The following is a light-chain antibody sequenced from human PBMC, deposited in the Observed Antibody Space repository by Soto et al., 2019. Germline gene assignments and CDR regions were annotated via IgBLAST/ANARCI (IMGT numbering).Light chain of an antibody. J-gene: IGKJ3*01. CDR3: QQANSFPPSFT. Sequence: DIQMTQSPSSVSASVGDRVTITCRASQGIGSWLAWYQQKPGKAPKLLIYAASSLQSGVPSRFXVSGSGTDFPLTISSLQPEDFATYFCQQANSFPPSFTFGPGTKVDFK. CDR2: AAS. CDR1: QGIGSW. V-gene: IGKV1-12*01.